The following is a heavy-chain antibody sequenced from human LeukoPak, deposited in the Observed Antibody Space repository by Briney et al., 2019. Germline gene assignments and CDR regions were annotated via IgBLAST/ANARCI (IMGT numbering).Heavy chain of an antibody. CDR2: IYYSGST. D-gene: IGHD3-22*01. V-gene: IGHV4-30-4*01. CDR3: ARGSSGYSPLQH. J-gene: IGHJ1*01. CDR1: GGSISSGDYY. Sequence: NPSQTLSLTCTVSGGSISSGDYYWSWIRQPPGKGLEWIGYIYYSGSTYYNPSLKSRVTISVDTSKNQFSLKLSSVTAADTAVYYCARGSSGYSPLQHWGQGTLVTVSS.